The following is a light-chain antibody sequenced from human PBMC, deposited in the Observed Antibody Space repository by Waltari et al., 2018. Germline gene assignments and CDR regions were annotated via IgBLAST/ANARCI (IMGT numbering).Light chain of an antibody. Sequence: IVLTQSPVPLSLSPGERPTLPCRASQSISTFLAWYQQKPGQAPRLLIYGVSNRATGTPARFSGIGSGTDFTLTISTLEPEDFAVYYCQHRSTWPWTFGQGTKVEIK. J-gene: IGKJ1*01. CDR3: QHRSTWPWT. CDR1: QSISTF. V-gene: IGKV3-11*01. CDR2: GVS.